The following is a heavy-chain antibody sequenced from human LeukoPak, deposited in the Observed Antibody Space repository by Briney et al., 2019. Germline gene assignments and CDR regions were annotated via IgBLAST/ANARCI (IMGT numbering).Heavy chain of an antibody. CDR2: ISYDGSNK. CDR3: ARVWVNSSSTNWFDP. V-gene: IGHV3-30*04. J-gene: IGHJ5*02. CDR1: GFTFSSYA. Sequence: GGSLRLSCAASGFTFSSYAMHWVRQAPGKGLEWVAVISYDGSNKYYADSVKGRFTISRDNSKNTLYLQVNSLRAEDTAVYYCARVWVNSSSTNWFDPGAREPWSPSPQ. D-gene: IGHD6-13*01.